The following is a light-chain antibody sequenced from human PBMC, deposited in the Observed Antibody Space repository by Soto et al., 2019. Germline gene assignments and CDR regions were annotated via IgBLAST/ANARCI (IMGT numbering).Light chain of an antibody. CDR3: SSCTSSSTCL. CDR1: SSDVGGYAY. CDR2: EVS. V-gene: IGLV2-14*01. Sequence: QSVLTQPASVSGSPGQSLTISCTGTSSDVGGYAYVSWYQQYPGKAPKLIIYEVSRRPSGVSNRFSGSKSGNTASLTISGLQAEDETDYYCSSCTSSSTCLFGTGTKLTVL. J-gene: IGLJ1*01.